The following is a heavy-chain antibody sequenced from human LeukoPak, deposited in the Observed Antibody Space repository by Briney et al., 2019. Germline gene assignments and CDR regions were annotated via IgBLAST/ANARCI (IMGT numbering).Heavy chain of an antibody. Sequence: GGSLRLSCSASGFTFSSFPMHWVRHAPGKGLEYVSAISTDGGSTYYPDSVKGRFTISRDNSKNTLYLQMSSLRAEDTAIYYCVKAIFFGSGSYYGYWGQGTLVTVSS. CDR3: VKAIFFGSGSYYGY. J-gene: IGHJ4*02. D-gene: IGHD3-22*01. CDR1: GFTFSSFP. V-gene: IGHV3-64D*09. CDR2: ISTDGGST.